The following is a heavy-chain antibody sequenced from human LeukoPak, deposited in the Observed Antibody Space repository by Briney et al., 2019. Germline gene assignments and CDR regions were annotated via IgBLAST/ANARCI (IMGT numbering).Heavy chain of an antibody. J-gene: IGHJ6*02. CDR2: IYYSGST. D-gene: IGHD6-19*01. V-gene: IGHV4-39*07. Sequence: SETLSLTCTVSGGSISSSSYYWGWIRQPPGKGLEWIGSIYYSGSTYYNPSLKSRVTISVDTSKNQFSLKLSSVTAADTAVYYCARDMSSGWYVVPRYYYYGMDVWGQGTTVTVSS. CDR1: GGSISSSSYY. CDR3: ARDMSSGWYVVPRYYYYGMDV.